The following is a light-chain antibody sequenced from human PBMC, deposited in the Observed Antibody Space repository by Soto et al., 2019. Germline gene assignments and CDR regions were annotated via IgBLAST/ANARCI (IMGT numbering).Light chain of an antibody. CDR1: WRINLN. CDR2: SAS. CDR3: QQYDNWPPYT. V-gene: IGKV3-15*01. J-gene: IGKJ2*01. Sequence: EIVMTQSPATLSLSPGERATLSCRASWRINLNLAWYQQKPGQAPRLLIYSASIRATGIPARFSGSGSGTEFTLTISSLQSEDVAVYYCQQYDNWPPYTFGQGTKVEI.